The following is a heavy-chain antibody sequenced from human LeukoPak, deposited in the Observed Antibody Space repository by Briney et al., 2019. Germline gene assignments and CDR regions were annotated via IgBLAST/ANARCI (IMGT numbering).Heavy chain of an antibody. J-gene: IGHJ4*02. CDR3: AKDDYGDYDGYYFDY. CDR2: ISGSGAGT. CDR1: GFTFSNYA. Sequence: PGGSLRLSCAVSGFTFSNYAMSWVRQAPGKGLEWVSGISGSGAGTYYADSVKGRFTISRDNSKNTLNLQMNSLGAEDTAVYYCAKDDYGDYDGYYFDYWGQGTLVTVSS. V-gene: IGHV3-23*01. D-gene: IGHD4-17*01.